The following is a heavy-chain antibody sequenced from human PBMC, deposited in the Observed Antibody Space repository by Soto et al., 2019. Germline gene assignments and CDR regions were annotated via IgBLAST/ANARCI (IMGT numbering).Heavy chain of an antibody. CDR2: ITGGGDGT. Sequence: EVHLLESGGGLVQPGGSLRLSCAASGFTFSSYAIIWVRQAPGKGLEWVSTITGGGDGTDYADSVKDRFTISRDNANDKVYLQMNRLRDEDTAIYYCARKGPGSLKTYCPYIGCHYAFDLWGQGTMVTVSS. CDR1: GFTFSSYA. J-gene: IGHJ3*01. CDR3: ARKGPGSLKTYCPYIGCHYAFDL. D-gene: IGHD5-12*01. V-gene: IGHV3-23*01.